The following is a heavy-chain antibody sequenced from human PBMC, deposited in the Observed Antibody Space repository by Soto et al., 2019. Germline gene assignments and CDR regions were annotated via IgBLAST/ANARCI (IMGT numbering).Heavy chain of an antibody. Sequence: GGSLLLSWAATGFPFSSYWMSWISQAPGKGLEWVANIKEDGSQKWYVDSVKGRFAISRDNAKNSLFLEMNNLRAEDTAVYYCARGDYVDSSGPFSDAFDIWGQGTMVTVS. D-gene: IGHD3-22*01. CDR1: GFPFSSYW. CDR3: ARGDYVDSSGPFSDAFDI. J-gene: IGHJ3*02. V-gene: IGHV3-7*04. CDR2: IKEDGSQK.